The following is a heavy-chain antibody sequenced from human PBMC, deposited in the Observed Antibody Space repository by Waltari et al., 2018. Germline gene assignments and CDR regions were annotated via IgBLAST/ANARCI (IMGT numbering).Heavy chain of an antibody. CDR3: AKDSSTLHYFDY. CDR1: GFTFSTHA. D-gene: IGHD3-16*01. Sequence: EVQVLESGGGVVQPGGSLRLSCAASGFTFSTHAMTWLRQAPGKGLEWVSTINGIGGNTYHEDSVKGRFTISRDNSKNTLYLQMNSLRAEDTAIYYCAKDSSTLHYFDYWGQGTLVTVSS. J-gene: IGHJ4*02. V-gene: IGHV3-23*01. CDR2: INGIGGNT.